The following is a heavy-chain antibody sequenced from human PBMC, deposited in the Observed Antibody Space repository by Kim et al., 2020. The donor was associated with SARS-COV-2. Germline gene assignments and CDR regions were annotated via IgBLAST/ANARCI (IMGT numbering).Heavy chain of an antibody. D-gene: IGHD4-4*01. Sequence: GGSLRLSCVGSGFTFTNHAMVWVRQAPGQGLEWVSGISGSAGRTFYPDSMKGRFTISRDISKSTLYLQINSLRGEDTAVYYCAKALPLQEVYNWYFDLWGRGTLVTVSS. J-gene: IGHJ2*01. CDR2: ISGSAGRT. CDR1: GFTFTNHA. CDR3: AKALPLQEVYNWYFDL. V-gene: IGHV3-23*01.